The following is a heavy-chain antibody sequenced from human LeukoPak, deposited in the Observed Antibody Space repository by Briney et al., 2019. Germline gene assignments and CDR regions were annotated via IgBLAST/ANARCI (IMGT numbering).Heavy chain of an antibody. V-gene: IGHV3-73*01. CDR2: IRSKANSYAT. CDR3: TTRLGYMDV. CDR1: GFTFSGSA. Sequence: GGSLRLSCAASGFTFSGSAMHWVRQASGKGLEWVGRIRSKANSYATAYAASVKGRFTISRDDSKNTASLQMNSLKTEDTAVYYCTTRLGYMDVWGKGTTVTVSS. D-gene: IGHD2-2*01. J-gene: IGHJ6*03.